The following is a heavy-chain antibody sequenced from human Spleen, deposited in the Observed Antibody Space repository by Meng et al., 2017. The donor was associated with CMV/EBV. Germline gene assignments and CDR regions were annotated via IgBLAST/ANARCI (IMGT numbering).Heavy chain of an antibody. CDR2: IIPIFGTA. J-gene: IGHJ6*02. V-gene: IGHV1-69*05. Sequence: SVKVSCKASGGTFSSYAISWVRQAPGQGLEWMGGIIPIFGTANYAQKFQGRVTMTRDTSIGTAYMELSSLKSNDTAVYYCAREVGIQVAGTATPEYYYGLDVWGLGTTVTVSS. CDR1: GGTFSSYA. D-gene: IGHD6-19*01. CDR3: AREVGIQVAGTATPEYYYGLDV.